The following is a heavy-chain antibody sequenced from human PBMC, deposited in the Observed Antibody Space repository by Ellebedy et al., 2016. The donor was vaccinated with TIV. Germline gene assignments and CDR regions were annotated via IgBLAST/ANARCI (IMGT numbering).Heavy chain of an antibody. CDR1: DGSVRSYY. J-gene: IGHJ4*02. CDR2: IYSSGSP. D-gene: IGHD3-9*01. CDR3: ARESGFRTFDY. Sequence: MPSETLSLTCTVSDGSVRSYYWSWMRQPAGKGLEWLGRIYSSGSPNYNPSLKSRHTMSLDTSKNQFSLKMTSVTAADTAKYYCARESGFRTFDYWGQGTLVTVSS. V-gene: IGHV4-4*07.